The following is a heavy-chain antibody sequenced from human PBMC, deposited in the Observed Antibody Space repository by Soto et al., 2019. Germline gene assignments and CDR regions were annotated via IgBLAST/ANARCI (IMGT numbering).Heavy chain of an antibody. J-gene: IGHJ5*02. CDR3: ARRGRRPVGATGTWFDP. Sequence: SETLSLTCTVSGASISSSNYYWGWIRRPPGKGLEWIGEINHSGSTNYNPSLKSRVTISVDTSKNQFSLKLSSVTAADTAVYYCARRGRRPVGATGTWFDPWGQGTLVTVS. D-gene: IGHD1-26*01. V-gene: IGHV4-39*07. CDR2: INHSGST. CDR1: GASISSSNYY.